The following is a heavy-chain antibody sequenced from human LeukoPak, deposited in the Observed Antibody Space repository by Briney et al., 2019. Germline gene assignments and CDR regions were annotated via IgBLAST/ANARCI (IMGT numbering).Heavy chain of an antibody. CDR1: GFTFSSYA. CDR3: AKDKYCSSTSCYKRYFDY. J-gene: IGHJ4*02. V-gene: IGHV3-23*01. D-gene: IGHD2-2*02. CDR2: ISGRGGST. Sequence: GGSLRLSCAASGFTFSSYATSWVRQAPGEGLEWVSAISGRGGSTYYADSVKGRFTISRDNSKNTLYQQMNSLRAEDTAVYYCAKDKYCSSTSCYKRYFDYWGQGTLVTVSS.